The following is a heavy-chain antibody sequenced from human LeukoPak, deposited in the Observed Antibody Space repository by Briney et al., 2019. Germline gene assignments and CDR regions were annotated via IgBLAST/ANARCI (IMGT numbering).Heavy chain of an antibody. J-gene: IGHJ4*02. CDR2: IKRDGSDT. CDR3: ASDANYYDSSGENYFSC. D-gene: IGHD3-22*01. V-gene: IGHV3-7*01. Sequence: QPRGCLRLSCAASGFAFSSYWMSWVCQAPGKGLEWVPNIKRDGSDTYYVDSVKGRFTISRDNAKNSLYLQLNSLRAEDTAVYYCASDANYYDSSGENYFSCWGQGTVVTVSS. CDR1: GFAFSSYW.